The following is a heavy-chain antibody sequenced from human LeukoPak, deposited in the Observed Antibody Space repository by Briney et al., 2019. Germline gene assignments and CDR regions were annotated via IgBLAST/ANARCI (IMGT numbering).Heavy chain of an antibody. D-gene: IGHD3-22*01. V-gene: IGHV4-59*08. CDR1: GGSISSYY. J-gene: IGHJ4*02. Sequence: SETLPLTCTVSGGSISSYYWSWIRQPPGKGLEWIGYIYYSGSTNYNPSLKSRVTISVDTSKNQFSLKLSSVTAADTAVYYCARQKYYYDSSGYYYVYYFDYWGQGTLVTVSS. CDR2: IYYSGST. CDR3: ARQKYYYDSSGYYYVYYFDY.